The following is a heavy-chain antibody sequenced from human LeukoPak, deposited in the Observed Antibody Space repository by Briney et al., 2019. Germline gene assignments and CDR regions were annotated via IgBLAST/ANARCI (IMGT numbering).Heavy chain of an antibody. CDR1: GFTFSSYA. J-gene: IGHJ4*02. CDR3: ARRGVYYDSSGYQTEPFDY. CDR2: ISGSGGST. Sequence: QAGGSLRLSCAASGFTFSSYAMSWVRQAPGKGLEWVSAISGSGGSTYYADSVKGRFTISRDNSKNTLYLQMNSLRAEDTAVYYCARRGVYYDSSGYQTEPFDYWGQGTLVTVSS. D-gene: IGHD3-22*01. V-gene: IGHV3-23*01.